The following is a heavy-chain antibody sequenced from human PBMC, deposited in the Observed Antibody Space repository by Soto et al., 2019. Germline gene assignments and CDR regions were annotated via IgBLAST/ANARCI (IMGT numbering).Heavy chain of an antibody. V-gene: IGHV2-5*02. D-gene: IGHD3-10*01. CDR2: IYWDDDK. J-gene: IGHJ4*02. CDR3: AHHPYYGLGSYSFDY. CDR1: GFSLTTSGVG. Sequence: QITLKESGPTLVRPTQTLTLTCTFSGFSLTTSGVGVGWIRQPPGKALEWLAVIYWDDDKRYSSSLKSRLTSTKDTSKSQVGLTMTTMDPVDTATYYCAHHPYYGLGSYSFDYWGQGTLVTVSS.